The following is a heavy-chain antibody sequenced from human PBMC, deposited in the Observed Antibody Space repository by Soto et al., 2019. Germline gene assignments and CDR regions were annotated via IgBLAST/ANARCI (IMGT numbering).Heavy chain of an antibody. CDR1: GGSISSSNW. J-gene: IGHJ4*02. CDR2: IYYSGST. CDR3: ARGFFDYGDLDY. V-gene: IGHV4-4*02. Sequence: PSETLSLTCAVSGGSISSSNWWSWVRQPPGKGLEWIGDIYYSGSTNYNPSLKSRVTISVDTSKNQFSLKLSSVTAADTAVYYCARGFFDYGDLDYWGQGTLVTVSS. D-gene: IGHD4-17*01.